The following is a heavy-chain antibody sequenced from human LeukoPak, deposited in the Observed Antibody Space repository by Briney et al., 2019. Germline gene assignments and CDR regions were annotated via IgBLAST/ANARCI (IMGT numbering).Heavy chain of an antibody. J-gene: IGHJ4*02. CDR3: AKDETPAVETAYYFDY. CDR2: ISYDGSNK. CDR1: GFTFSSYG. V-gene: IGHV3-30*18. Sequence: PGGSLRLSCAASGFTFSSYGMHWVRQAPGKGLEWVAVISYDGSNKYYADSVKGRFTISRDNSKNTLYLQMNSLRAEDTAVYYCAKDETPAVETAYYFDYWGQGTLVTVSS. D-gene: IGHD2-2*01.